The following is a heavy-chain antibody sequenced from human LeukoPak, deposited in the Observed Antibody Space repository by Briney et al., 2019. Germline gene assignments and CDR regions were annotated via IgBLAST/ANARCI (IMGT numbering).Heavy chain of an antibody. D-gene: IGHD2-2*01. CDR2: ISGSAGST. CDR3: AKGSYCSSTTCYGVADRIDY. J-gene: IGHJ4*02. CDR1: GFTFSRYA. V-gene: IGHV3-23*01. Sequence: PGGSLRLSCAASGFTFSRYAMSWVRQAPGKGLEWVSAISGSAGSTYYADSVKGRFTISRENSKNTLYLQMNSLRAEDTAVYYCAKGSYCSSTTCYGVADRIDYWGQGTLVTVSS.